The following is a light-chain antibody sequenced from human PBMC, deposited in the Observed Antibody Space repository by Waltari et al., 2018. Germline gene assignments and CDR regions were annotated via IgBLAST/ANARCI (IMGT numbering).Light chain of an antibody. CDR2: GAS. J-gene: IGKJ3*01. CDR3: QQYDSSPFT. Sequence: ESVLTQSPGTLSLSPGERATLSCRASQNINNHYLAWYQQKPGQTPRLLIYGASSRATGIPDRFSGSGSGTDFTLTISRLEPEDFAVYYCQQYDSSPFTFGPGTKVHIK. CDR1: QNINNHY. V-gene: IGKV3-20*01.